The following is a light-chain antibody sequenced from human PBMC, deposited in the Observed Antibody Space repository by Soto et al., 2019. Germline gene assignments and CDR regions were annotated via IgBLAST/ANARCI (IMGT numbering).Light chain of an antibody. CDR1: QSISAW. Sequence: DIQMTQSPSTLSASVGDTVTITCRASQSISAWLAWYQQKPGKAHKLLIYKASSLESGVPSRFSGSGSGTEFTLTISSLQPDDFATYYCQQYNNYGSWTFGQGTKVEIK. J-gene: IGKJ1*01. V-gene: IGKV1-5*03. CDR3: QQYNNYGSWT. CDR2: KAS.